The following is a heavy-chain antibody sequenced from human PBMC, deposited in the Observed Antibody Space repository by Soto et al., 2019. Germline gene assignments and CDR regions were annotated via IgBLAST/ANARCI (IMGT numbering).Heavy chain of an antibody. Sequence: QVQLQESGPRLVKPSETLSLTCSVSGGSMRDYYWSWIRQSPGKGPEWIGYIYYSGNTNYNPSLKSRVTISVDMPKSPFSLKLNSVTAADTAVYYCARQLGLWQPLDYWGRGTLVTVSS. CDR2: IYYSGNT. CDR3: ARQLGLWQPLDY. V-gene: IGHV4-59*01. D-gene: IGHD1-1*01. J-gene: IGHJ4*02. CDR1: GGSMRDYY.